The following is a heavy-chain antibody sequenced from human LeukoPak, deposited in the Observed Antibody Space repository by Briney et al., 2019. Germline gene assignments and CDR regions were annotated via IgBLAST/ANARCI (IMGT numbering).Heavy chain of an antibody. Sequence: GASVGVSCKASGYTFDDYDMHWVRQAPGQGLEWMGWFNPISGGTAYARKFQGRVTMTWDTSISTVYMELIRLTSDDTALFYCARVPRQLLPYFDYWGQGTLVTVSS. J-gene: IGHJ4*02. CDR3: ARVPRQLLPYFDY. CDR2: FNPISGGT. D-gene: IGHD2-15*01. CDR1: GYTFDDYD. V-gene: IGHV1-2*02.